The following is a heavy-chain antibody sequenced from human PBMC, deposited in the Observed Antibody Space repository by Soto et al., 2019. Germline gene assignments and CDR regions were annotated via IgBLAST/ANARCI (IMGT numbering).Heavy chain of an antibody. J-gene: IGHJ3*02. CDR2: IYYSGST. Sequence: SETLSLTCTVSGGSISVYYWSWIRQPPGKGLEWIGYIYYSGSTNYNPSLKSRVTLSVDTSKNQFSLKLASLTAADTAVYYCARGSGGLDAFDIWGQGTMVTVSS. CDR3: ARGSGGLDAFDI. CDR1: GGSISVYY. V-gene: IGHV4-59*01.